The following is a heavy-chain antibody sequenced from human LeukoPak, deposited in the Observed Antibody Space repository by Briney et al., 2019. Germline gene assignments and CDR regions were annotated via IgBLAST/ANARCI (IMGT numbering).Heavy chain of an antibody. CDR1: GGSISSGGYS. Sequence: SEALSLTCAVSGGSISSGGYSWSWIRQPPGKGLEWIGYIYYSGSTNYNPSLKSRVTTSVDTSKNQFSLKLSSVTAADTAVYYCARVGRIAAAGTFDYWGQGTLVTVSS. D-gene: IGHD6-13*01. CDR3: ARVGRIAAAGTFDY. J-gene: IGHJ4*02. V-gene: IGHV4-61*08. CDR2: IYYSGST.